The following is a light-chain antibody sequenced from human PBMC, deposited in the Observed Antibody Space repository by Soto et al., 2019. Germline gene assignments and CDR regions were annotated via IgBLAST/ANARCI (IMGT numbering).Light chain of an antibody. Sequence: EIVMTQSPATLSVSPGERATLSCRASQSISGNLAWYQQKPGQAPGLLIFGASTRATGVPARFSGSGSGTEFTLTISSLQSEDFAVYYCQQYSNWPRVTFGPGTKVDLK. V-gene: IGKV3-15*01. CDR1: QSISGN. J-gene: IGKJ3*01. CDR3: QQYSNWPRVT. CDR2: GAS.